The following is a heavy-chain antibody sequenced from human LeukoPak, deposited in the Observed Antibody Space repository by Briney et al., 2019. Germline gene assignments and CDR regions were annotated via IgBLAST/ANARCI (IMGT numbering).Heavy chain of an antibody. CDR2: INHSGST. V-gene: IGHV4-34*01. D-gene: IGHD3-10*01. J-gene: IGHJ5*02. CDR3: AEHLSLNYASGTGWT. CDR1: GGSFSGYY. Sequence: SETLSLTCAVYGGSFSGYYWSWIRQPPGKGLEWIGEINHSGSTNYNPSLKSRVTISLDTSKNQFSLKVTSVTAADTAIYYCAEHLSLNYASGTGWTWGQGTLVAVSS.